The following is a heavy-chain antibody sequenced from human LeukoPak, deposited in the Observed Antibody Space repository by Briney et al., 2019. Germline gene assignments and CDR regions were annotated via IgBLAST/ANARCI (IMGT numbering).Heavy chain of an antibody. J-gene: IGHJ6*03. D-gene: IGHD3-10*01. Sequence: GGSLRLSCAASGFTFSSHGMSWVRQAPGKGLEWVSTISGSGDNTYYAESVKGRFTISRDNSKNTLYLQMNSLRAEDTAVYYCAKDGRFGREGYYYYYMDVWGKGTTVTISS. V-gene: IGHV3-23*01. CDR1: GFTFSSHG. CDR2: ISGSGDNT. CDR3: AKDGRFGREGYYYYYMDV.